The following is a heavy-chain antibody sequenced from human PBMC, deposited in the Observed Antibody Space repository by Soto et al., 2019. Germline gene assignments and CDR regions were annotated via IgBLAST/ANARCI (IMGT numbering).Heavy chain of an antibody. V-gene: IGHV5-51*01. CDR3: ARTSAAGKYYYGMDV. CDR1: GYSFTNYW. CDR2: IYPGDSNT. J-gene: IGHJ6*02. D-gene: IGHD6-13*01. Sequence: GESLKISCKGSGYSFTNYWIGWVRQMPGKGLEWMGIIYPGDSNTIYSPSFQGQVTISVDKSISTAFLQWSSLKASDTAMYYCARTSAAGKYYYGMDVWGQGTTVTVSS.